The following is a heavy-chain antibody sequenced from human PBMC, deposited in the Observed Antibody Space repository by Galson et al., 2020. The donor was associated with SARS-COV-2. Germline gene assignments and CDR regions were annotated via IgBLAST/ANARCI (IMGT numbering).Heavy chain of an antibody. D-gene: IGHD1-1*01. V-gene: IGHV3-7*04. Sequence: QLGESMKISCAASGFTFSNYWMNWVRQAPGKGPEWVANIKPDGSEKYHVDSVKGRFTISRDNAKTSLFLQLNALRAEDTAVYYCARSGGRMYDDWGPGTLGTVS. CDR1: GFTFSNYW. CDR2: IKPDGSEK. CDR3: ARSGGRMYDD. J-gene: IGHJ4*02.